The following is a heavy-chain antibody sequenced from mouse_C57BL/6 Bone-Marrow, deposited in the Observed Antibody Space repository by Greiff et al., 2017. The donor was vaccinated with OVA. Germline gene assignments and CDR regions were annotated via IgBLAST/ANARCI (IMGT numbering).Heavy chain of an antibody. CDR1: GFTFSDFY. J-gene: IGHJ4*01. Sequence: EVKLVESGGGLVQSGRSLRLSCATSGFTFSDFYMEWVRQAPGKGLEWIAASRNKANDYTTEYSASVKGRFIVSRDTSQSILYLQMNALRAEDTAIYYCARDQLTGGAMDYWGQGTSVTVSS. D-gene: IGHD4-1*01. CDR3: ARDQLTGGAMDY. CDR2: SRNKANDYTT. V-gene: IGHV7-1*01.